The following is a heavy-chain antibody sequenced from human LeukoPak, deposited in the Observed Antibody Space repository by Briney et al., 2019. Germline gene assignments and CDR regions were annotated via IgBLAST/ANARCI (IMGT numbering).Heavy chain of an antibody. CDR1: GFTFSGSA. V-gene: IGHV3-73*01. J-gene: IGHJ4*02. CDR3: AKDRGIISDY. D-gene: IGHD3-10*01. CDR2: IRSKTKNYAT. Sequence: PGGSLRLSCAASGFTFSGSAMHWVRQASGKGLEWVGRIRSKTKNYATSYAASVEGRFTISRDDSKNTAYLQMNSLRAEDTAVYYCAKDRGIISDYWGQGTLVTVSS.